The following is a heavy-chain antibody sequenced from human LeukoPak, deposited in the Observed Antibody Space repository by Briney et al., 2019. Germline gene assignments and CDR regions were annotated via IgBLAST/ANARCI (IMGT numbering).Heavy chain of an antibody. Sequence: SVKVSCKASGGTFSSYAISWVRQAPGQGLEWMGGIIPIFGTANYAQKFQGRVTITADESTSTAYMELSSLRSEDTAVYYCASNVLTGYPPINWFDPWGQGTLVTASS. J-gene: IGHJ5*02. CDR3: ASNVLTGYPPINWFDP. CDR2: IIPIFGTA. V-gene: IGHV1-69*13. CDR1: GGTFSSYA. D-gene: IGHD3-9*01.